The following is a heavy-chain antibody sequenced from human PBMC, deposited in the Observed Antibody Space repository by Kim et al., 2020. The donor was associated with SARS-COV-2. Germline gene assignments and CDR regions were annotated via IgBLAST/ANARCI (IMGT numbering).Heavy chain of an antibody. V-gene: IGHV4-4*02. CDR3: ARDRLWVAAAGTPVHYYYYGMDV. D-gene: IGHD6-13*01. CDR2: IYHSGST. Sequence: SETLSLTCAVSGGSISSSNWWSWVRQPPGKGLEWIGEIYHSGSTNYNPSLKSRVTISVDKSKNQFSLKLSSVTAADTAVYYCARDRLWVAAAGTPVHYYYYGMDVWGQGTTVTVSS. J-gene: IGHJ6*02. CDR1: GGSISSSNW.